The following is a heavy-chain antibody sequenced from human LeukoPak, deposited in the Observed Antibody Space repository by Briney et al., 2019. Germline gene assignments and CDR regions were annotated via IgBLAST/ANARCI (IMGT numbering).Heavy chain of an antibody. J-gene: IGHJ4*02. CDR2: LTASGETT. V-gene: IGHV3-23*01. D-gene: IGHD3-3*01. Sequence: GGSLRLSCAASGFTFSSYAMSWVRQAPGKGLEWVSALTASGETTYYADSVKGRFTISRDNSKNTLYLQMNSLRAEDTAVYYCAKAHYDFWSHFDYWGQGTLVTVPS. CDR1: GFTFSSYA. CDR3: AKAHYDFWSHFDY.